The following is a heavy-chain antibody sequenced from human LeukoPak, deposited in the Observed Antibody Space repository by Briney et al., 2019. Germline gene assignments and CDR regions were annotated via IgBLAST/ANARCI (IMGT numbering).Heavy chain of an antibody. Sequence: GGSLRLSCAASGFTFSSYSMIWVRQAPGKGLEWVSYISTGSSTIYYADSVKGRFTISRDNAKNSLYLQMNSLRDEDTAVYYCAKASSSSGWYVPAFDIWGQGTMVTVSS. D-gene: IGHD6-19*01. V-gene: IGHV3-48*02. CDR2: ISTGSSTI. CDR1: GFTFSSYS. CDR3: AKASSSSGWYVPAFDI. J-gene: IGHJ3*02.